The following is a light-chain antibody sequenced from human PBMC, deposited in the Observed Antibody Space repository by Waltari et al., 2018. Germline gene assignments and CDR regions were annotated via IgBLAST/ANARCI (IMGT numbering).Light chain of an antibody. CDR2: GTS. V-gene: IGLV1-40*01. CDR3: QSYDSSLSGSV. J-gene: IGLJ2*01. CDR1: SSNIGTGYD. Sequence: QSVLTQPPSVSGAPGQRVTISCTGSSSNIGTGYDVPWYQQLPGTAPKLPIYGTSNRPAGVPDRFAGSKSGTSASLAITGLQAEDEADYYCQSYDSSLSGSVFGGGTKLTVL.